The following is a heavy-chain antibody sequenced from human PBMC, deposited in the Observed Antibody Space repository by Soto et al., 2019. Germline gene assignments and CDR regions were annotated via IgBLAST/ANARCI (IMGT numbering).Heavy chain of an antibody. CDR3: ARESSIVVDGGSCQDY. CDR1: GYIFTNYH. Sequence: GASVKVSCKASGYIFTNYHMHWVRQAPGQGFEWMGVINPSGGSTTYAQKFQGRVTMTSDTSTNTVYMELSSLRSDDTAVYFWARESSIVVDGGSCQDYWG. V-gene: IGHV1-46*01. CDR2: INPSGGST. J-gene: IGHJ4*01. D-gene: IGHD2-15*01.